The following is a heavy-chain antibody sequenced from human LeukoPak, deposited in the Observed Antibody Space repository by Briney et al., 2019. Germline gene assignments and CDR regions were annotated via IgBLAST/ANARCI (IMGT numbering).Heavy chain of an antibody. J-gene: IGHJ4*02. CDR1: SGSISSYY. CDR3: ASTGYSSGWYEVDY. V-gene: IGHV4-59*08. D-gene: IGHD6-13*01. Sequence: SETLSLTCTVSSGSISSYYWSWIRQPPGKGLEWIGYIYYSGSTNYHPSLKSRVTISVDTSKNQFSLKLSSVTAADTAVYYCASTGYSSGWYEVDYWGQGTLVTVSS. CDR2: IYYSGST.